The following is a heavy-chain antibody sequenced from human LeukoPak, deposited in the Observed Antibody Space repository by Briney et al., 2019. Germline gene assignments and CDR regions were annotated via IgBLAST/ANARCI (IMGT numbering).Heavy chain of an antibody. Sequence: GASVKVSCKASGGTFSSYAISWVRQAPGQGLEWMGGIIPIFGTANYAQKFQGRVTITADKSTSTAYMELSSLRSEDTAVYYCARATSYDFWSGYYFPVGYWGQGTLVTVSS. J-gene: IGHJ4*02. V-gene: IGHV1-69*06. CDR2: IIPIFGTA. D-gene: IGHD3-3*01. CDR3: ARATSYDFWSGYYFPVGY. CDR1: GGTFSSYA.